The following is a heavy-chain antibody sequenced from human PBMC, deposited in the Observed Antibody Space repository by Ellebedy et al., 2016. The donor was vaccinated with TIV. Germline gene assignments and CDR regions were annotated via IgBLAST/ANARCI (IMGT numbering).Heavy chain of an antibody. CDR2: IGAAGDT. CDR1: GFTFSSYD. J-gene: IGHJ4*02. CDR3: ALATAGFDY. D-gene: IGHD1-14*01. V-gene: IGHV3-13*01. Sequence: GESLKISCAASGFTFSSYDMHWVRQGSGNGLEWVSSIGAAGDTYYARSVKGRVAISRENAKNSLHPQLNNLRVGDTAVYYCALATAGFDYWGQGTLVTVSS.